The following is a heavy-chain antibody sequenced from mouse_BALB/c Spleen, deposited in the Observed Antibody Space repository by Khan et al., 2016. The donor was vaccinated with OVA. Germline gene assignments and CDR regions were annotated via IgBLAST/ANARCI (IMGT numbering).Heavy chain of an antibody. Sequence: DVQGVESGGDLVKPGGSLKLSCAASGFTFSAYSMSWVRQTPDKRLEWVATISSGADYTYYPDGVKGRFTISRDNAKNTLYLQMSSLKSEDTAMYYCASHLTGSFAYWGQGTLVTVSA. CDR3: ASHLTGSFAY. CDR1: GFTFSAYS. J-gene: IGHJ3*01. CDR2: ISSGADYT. D-gene: IGHD4-1*01. V-gene: IGHV5-6*01.